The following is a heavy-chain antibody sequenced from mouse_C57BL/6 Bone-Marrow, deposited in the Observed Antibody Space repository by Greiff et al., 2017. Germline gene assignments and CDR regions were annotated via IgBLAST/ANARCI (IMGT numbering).Heavy chain of an antibody. Sequence: EVKLVESGGGLVKPGGSLKLSCAASGFTFSDYGMHWVRQAPEKGLEWVAYISSGSSTIYYADTVKGRFTISRDNAKNTLFLQMTSLRSEDTAMYYCVKKGRGKRGYYYAMDYWGQGTTVTVSS. CDR2: ISSGSSTI. CDR3: VKKGRGKRGYYYAMDY. J-gene: IGHJ4*01. D-gene: IGHD2-1*01. CDR1: GFTFSDYG. V-gene: IGHV5-17*01.